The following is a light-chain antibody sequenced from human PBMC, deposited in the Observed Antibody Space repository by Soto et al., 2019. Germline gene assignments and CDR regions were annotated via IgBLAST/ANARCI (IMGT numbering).Light chain of an antibody. V-gene: IGKV3-11*01. Sequence: ENVLTQSPATLSLSPGERATLSCRASQSVSRNLAWYQQKPGQAPRLLIYDASNRATGIPARFSGSGSGTDFTLTISSLQPEDFAVYYCHQRSNWPPTFGGGTKVEIK. CDR3: HQRSNWPPT. J-gene: IGKJ4*01. CDR2: DAS. CDR1: QSVSRN.